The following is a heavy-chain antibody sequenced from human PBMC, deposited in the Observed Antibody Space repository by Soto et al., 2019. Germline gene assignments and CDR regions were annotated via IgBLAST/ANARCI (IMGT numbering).Heavy chain of an antibody. Sequence: QVQLQESGPGLVKPSQTLSLTCTVSGGSISSGGDYWSWIRQHPGKGLERIGYIYYSGSTYYTPSLKRRVTISVDTSKNQCSLKLSSVTAADTAVYYCARARPWIQLWLRGYYGMDVWGQGTTVTVSS. CDR2: IYYSGST. V-gene: IGHV4-31*03. CDR1: GGSISSGGDY. CDR3: ARARPWIQLWLRGYYGMDV. J-gene: IGHJ6*02. D-gene: IGHD5-18*01.